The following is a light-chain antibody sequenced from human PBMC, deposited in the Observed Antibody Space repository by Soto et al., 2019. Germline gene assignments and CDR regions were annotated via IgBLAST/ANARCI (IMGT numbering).Light chain of an antibody. Sequence: QSALTQPPSASGSPGQSVIISCTGTSSDIGFYNYVSWYQHHPGRAPKLIIYDVNKRPSGVPHRFSGSKSGNSASLTVSGLQAEDEADYYCSSYAGKNSLVFGTGTKLTVL. V-gene: IGLV2-8*01. J-gene: IGLJ1*01. CDR1: SSDIGFYNY. CDR2: DVN. CDR3: SSYAGKNSLV.